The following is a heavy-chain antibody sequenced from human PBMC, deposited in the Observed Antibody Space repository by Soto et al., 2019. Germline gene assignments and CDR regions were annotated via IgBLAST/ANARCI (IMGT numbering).Heavy chain of an antibody. CDR1: GGTFSSYA. V-gene: IGHV1-69*06. Sequence: GASVKVSCKASGGTFSSYAISWVRQAPGQGLEWMGGIIPIFGTANYAQKFQGRVTITADKSTSTAYMELSSLRSEDTAVYYCARVPEQWLGHYYYYYYGMDVRGQGTTVTVSS. D-gene: IGHD6-19*01. CDR2: IIPIFGTA. J-gene: IGHJ6*02. CDR3: ARVPEQWLGHYYYYYYGMDV.